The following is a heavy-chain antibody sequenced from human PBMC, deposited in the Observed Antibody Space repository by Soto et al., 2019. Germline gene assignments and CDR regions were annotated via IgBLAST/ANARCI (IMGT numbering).Heavy chain of an antibody. CDR1: GYSFTSYW. CDR2: IYPGDSDT. D-gene: IGHD3-22*01. J-gene: IGHJ3*02. V-gene: IGHV5-51*01. Sequence: GESLKISCKGSGYSFTSYWIGWVRQMPGKGLEWMGIIYPGDSDTRYSPSFQGQVTISADKSISTAYLQWSSLKASGTAMYYCARPDYYDSSGYFRDAFDIWGQGTMVTVAS. CDR3: ARPDYYDSSGYFRDAFDI.